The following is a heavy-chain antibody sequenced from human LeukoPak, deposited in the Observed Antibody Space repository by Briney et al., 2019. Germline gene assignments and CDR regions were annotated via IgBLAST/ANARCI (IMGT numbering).Heavy chain of an antibody. D-gene: IGHD5-12*01. CDR1: GFTFSSYA. CDR2: ISGSGGST. V-gene: IGHV3-23*01. Sequence: PGGSLRLSCAASGFTFSSYAMSWVRQAPGKGLEWVSIISGSGGSTYNADSVKGRFTISRDNAENTLYLQMNSLRAEDTALYYCARYSESYHAIDYWGQGTLVTVSS. J-gene: IGHJ4*02. CDR3: ARYSESYHAIDY.